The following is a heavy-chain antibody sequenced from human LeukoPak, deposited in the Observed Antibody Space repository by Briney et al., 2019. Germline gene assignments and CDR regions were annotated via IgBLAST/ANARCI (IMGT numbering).Heavy chain of an antibody. J-gene: IGHJ4*02. Sequence: GGALRLSCAASGFTFDDYTMHWVRQAPGKGLEWVSLISWDGGSTYYAASVKGGFTISRDNSKNTLYLQMNTLRAEDTAVYSCAMGKAAGSSGSFDYWGQGTLVTASS. D-gene: IGHD6-6*01. CDR1: GFTFDDYT. CDR3: AMGKAAGSSGSFDY. CDR2: ISWDGGST. V-gene: IGHV3-43*01.